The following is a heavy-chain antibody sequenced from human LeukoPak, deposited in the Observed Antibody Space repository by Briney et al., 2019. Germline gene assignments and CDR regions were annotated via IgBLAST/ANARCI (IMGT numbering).Heavy chain of an antibody. CDR3: VTKEPSTSGWSY. Sequence: GGSLRLSCAASGFALRSYTVTWVRQAPGKGLEWVANIKEDGSEKNYVDSVKGRFTISRDNAENSVYLQMNDLRAEDTGVYYCVTKEPSTSGWSYWGQGTLVTVSS. CDR2: IKEDGSEK. V-gene: IGHV3-7*01. J-gene: IGHJ4*02. CDR1: GFALRSYT. D-gene: IGHD6-19*01.